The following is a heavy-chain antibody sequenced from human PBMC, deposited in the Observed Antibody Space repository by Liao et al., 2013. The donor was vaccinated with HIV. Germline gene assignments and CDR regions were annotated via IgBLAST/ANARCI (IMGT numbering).Heavy chain of an antibody. CDR1: GGSISSHF. J-gene: IGHJ3*02. CDR2: IYTSGST. D-gene: IGHD6-13*01. V-gene: IGHV4-4*07. Sequence: QVQLQESGPGLVKPSETLSLTCTVSGGSISSHFWSWIRQPAGKGLEWIGRIYTSGSTNYNPSLKSRVTMSMDTSKNQFSLRLSSVTAADTAVYYCARDPSSRINAFDIWGQGTMVTVSS. CDR3: ARDPSSRINAFDI.